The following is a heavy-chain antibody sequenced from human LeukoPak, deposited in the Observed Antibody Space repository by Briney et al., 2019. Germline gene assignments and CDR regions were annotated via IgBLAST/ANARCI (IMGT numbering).Heavy chain of an antibody. D-gene: IGHD4-17*01. CDR2: IKSKTDGGTT. CDR1: GFTFISAW. CDR3: TTVQDYGEAGD. Sequence: GGSLRLSCTASRSSGFTFISAWMSWVRQAPGKGLEWVGRIKSKTDGGTTDYAAPVKGRFTISRDDSKTTVFLQMNSLKTEDTAVYYCTTVQDYGEAGDWGQGTLVTVSS. V-gene: IGHV3-15*01. J-gene: IGHJ4*02.